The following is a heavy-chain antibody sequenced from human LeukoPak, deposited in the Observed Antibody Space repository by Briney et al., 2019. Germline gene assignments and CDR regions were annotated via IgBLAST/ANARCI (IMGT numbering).Heavy chain of an antibody. CDR1: GGSFSGYY. D-gene: IGHD4-17*01. CDR3: ASDPTVTSDY. CDR2: INHSGST. Sequence: PSETLSLTCAVYGGSFSGYYWSWIRQPPGKGLEWIGEINHSGSTNYNPSLKSRVTISVDTSKNQFSLKLSSVTAADTAVYHCASDPTVTSDYWGQGTLVTVSS. J-gene: IGHJ4*02. V-gene: IGHV4-34*01.